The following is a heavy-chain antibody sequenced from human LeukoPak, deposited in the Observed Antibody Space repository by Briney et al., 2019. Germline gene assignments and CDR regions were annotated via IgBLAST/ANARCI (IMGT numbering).Heavy chain of an antibody. CDR1: GFTFSSYG. Sequence: GGSLRLSCAASGFTFSSYGMHWVRQAPGKGLEWVAVISYDGSNKYYADSVKGRFTISRDNSKNMLYLQMNSLRAEDTAVYYCAKWKYSNSGIDDYWGQGTLVAVSS. D-gene: IGHD6-6*01. CDR2: ISYDGSNK. V-gene: IGHV3-30*18. J-gene: IGHJ4*02. CDR3: AKWKYSNSGIDDY.